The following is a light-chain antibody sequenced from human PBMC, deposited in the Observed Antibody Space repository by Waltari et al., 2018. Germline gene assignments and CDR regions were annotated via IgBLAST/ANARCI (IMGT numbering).Light chain of an antibody. CDR1: QTVTSRF. J-gene: IGKJ1*01. CDR3: QQYTDSPPWA. CDR2: GAS. V-gene: IGKV3-20*01. Sequence: EIVLTQSPGTLSLSPGERATLSCRASQTVTSRFLAWYQQKPGQAPRRRIYGASNRATGIPDRFSGSGSGTDFTLTINRLEPEDFAMYYCQQYTDSPPWAFGEGTKVEI.